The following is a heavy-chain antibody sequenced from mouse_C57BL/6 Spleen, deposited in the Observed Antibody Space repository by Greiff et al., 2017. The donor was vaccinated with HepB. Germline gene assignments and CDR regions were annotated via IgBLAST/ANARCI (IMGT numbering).Heavy chain of an antibody. CDR1: GYSITSGYY. J-gene: IGHJ4*01. D-gene: IGHD2-1*01. CDR2: ISYDGSN. V-gene: IGHV3-6*01. CDR3: ARSYGNFHYYAMDY. Sequence: VQLQQSGPGLVKPSQSLSLTCSVTGYSITSGYYWNWIRQFPGNKLEWMGYISYDGSNNYNPSLKNRISITRDTSKNQFFLKLNSVTTEDTATYYCARSYGNFHYYAMDYWGQGTSVTVSS.